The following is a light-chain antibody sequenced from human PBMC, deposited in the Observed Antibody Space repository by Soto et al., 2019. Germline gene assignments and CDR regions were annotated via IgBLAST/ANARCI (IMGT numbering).Light chain of an antibody. CDR2: DAS. J-gene: IGKJ1*01. CDR3: QQRSNWPPT. Sequence: EMVLTQSPVTLSLSPGERATLSCRASQSVSSYLAWYQQKPGQAPRLLIYDASNRATGIPARFSGSGSGTDFTLTISSLEPEDFAVYYCQQRSNWPPTFGQGTKVDIK. CDR1: QSVSSY. V-gene: IGKV3-11*01.